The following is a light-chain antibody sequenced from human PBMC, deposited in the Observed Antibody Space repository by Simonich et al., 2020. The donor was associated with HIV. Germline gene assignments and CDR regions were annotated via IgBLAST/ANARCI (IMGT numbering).Light chain of an antibody. CDR2: WAS. CDR3: QHYYTTPLT. Sequence: DIVMTQSPDSLAVSLGERATINCKSSQSVLYSSNNKNYLAWYQQKPGQPPNVLIYWASTRESGVPDRCSGSGSGTYFTLTISSLQAEDVALYYCQHYYTTPLTFGGGTKVEIK. V-gene: IGKV4-1*01. J-gene: IGKJ4*01. CDR1: QSVLYSSNNKNY.